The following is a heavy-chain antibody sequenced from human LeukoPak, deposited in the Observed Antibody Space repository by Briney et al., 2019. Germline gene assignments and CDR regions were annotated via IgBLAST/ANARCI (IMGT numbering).Heavy chain of an antibody. CDR2: IHYSGNT. CDR3: ARHGRESRYFDWLLYYIDH. CDR1: GASISAYS. Sequence: PSETLSLTCTVSGASISAYSWRWIRQPPGKGLEWIGCIHYSGNTHRNPSLGSRVTLSVDTSKNQFSLKLSSVTAADTAVYYCARHGRESRYFDWLLYYIDHWGQGALVTVSS. J-gene: IGHJ4*02. V-gene: IGHV4-59*08. D-gene: IGHD3-9*01.